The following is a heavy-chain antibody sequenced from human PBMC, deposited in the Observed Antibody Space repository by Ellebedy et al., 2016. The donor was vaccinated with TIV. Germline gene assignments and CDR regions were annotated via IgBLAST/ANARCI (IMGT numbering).Heavy chain of an antibody. V-gene: IGHV1-69*13. CDR2: IIPIFGTA. CDR1: GGTFSSYA. J-gene: IGHJ6*02. D-gene: IGHD5-12*01. Sequence: SVKVSXXASGGTFSSYAISWVRQAPGQGLEWMGGIIPIFGTANYAQKFQGRVTITADESTSTAYMELSSLRSEDTAVYYCARDIVATITSQLYGMDVWGQGTTVTVSS. CDR3: ARDIVATITSQLYGMDV.